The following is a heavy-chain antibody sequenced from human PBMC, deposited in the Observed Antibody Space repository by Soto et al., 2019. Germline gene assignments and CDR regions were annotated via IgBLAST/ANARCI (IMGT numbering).Heavy chain of an antibody. CDR3: ARGFGGLYYFDY. V-gene: IGHV1-18*01. Sequence: QVQLVQSGVEVKKPGASVKVSCKASGYSFNRYEITCVRQAPGQGLEWMGRISAHNGNTNYAQKLQGRVTLTTDTSTSTAYMELRSLKSDDTAVYYCARGFGGLYYFDYCGQGTLVTVSS. CDR2: ISAHNGNT. CDR1: GYSFNRYE. D-gene: IGHD3-16*01. J-gene: IGHJ4*02.